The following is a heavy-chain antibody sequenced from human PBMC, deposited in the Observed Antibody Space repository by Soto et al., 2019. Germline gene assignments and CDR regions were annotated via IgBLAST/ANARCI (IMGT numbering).Heavy chain of an antibody. CDR3: ARGWSTYRMAAH. CDR1: GGSFSGYY. D-gene: IGHD2-8*02. V-gene: IGHV4-34*01. J-gene: IGHJ4*02. CDR2: INHSGST. Sequence: QAQLQQWGAGLLKPSETLSLTCAVYGGSFSGYYWSWIRQPPGKGLEWIGEINHSGSTNYNPSLKSRVTISVDTSKNQFSLKLSSVTAADTAVYYCARGWSTYRMAAHWGQGTLVTVSS.